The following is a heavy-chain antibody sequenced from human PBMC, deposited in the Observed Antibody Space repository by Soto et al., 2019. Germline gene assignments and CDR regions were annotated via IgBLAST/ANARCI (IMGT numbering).Heavy chain of an antibody. V-gene: IGHV4-31*03. CDR3: ARNDKRNYYYGMDV. CDR2: IYYTGST. D-gene: IGHD1-1*01. CDR1: GGSISSGDYY. J-gene: IGHJ6*02. Sequence: QVQLQESGPGLVKPSQTLSLTCTVSGGSISSGDYYWSWIRQLPGKGLEWIAYIYYTGSTYYNPSLRSRVSVSIDTSKNQFSLKLSTVTAADTAVYYCARNDKRNYYYGMDVWGQGTTVTVSS.